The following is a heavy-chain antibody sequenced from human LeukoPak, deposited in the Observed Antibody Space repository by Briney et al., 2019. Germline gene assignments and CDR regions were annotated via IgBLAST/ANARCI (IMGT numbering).Heavy chain of an antibody. CDR3: VRALASPDDY. CDR1: GFTFSSYS. CDR2: ISSSSGTI. Sequence: PGGSLRLSCAASGFTFSSYSMNWVRQAPGKGLEWVSYISSSSGTIYYADSVKGRFTISRDNAENSLYLQMNSLRGEDTAVYYCVRALASPDDYWGQGTLVTVSS. V-gene: IGHV3-48*01. J-gene: IGHJ4*02.